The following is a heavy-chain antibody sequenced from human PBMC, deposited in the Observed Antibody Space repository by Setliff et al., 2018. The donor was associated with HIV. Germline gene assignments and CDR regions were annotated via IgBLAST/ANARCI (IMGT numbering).Heavy chain of an antibody. V-gene: IGHV1-18*01. J-gene: IGHJ5*02. CDR1: GYSFINYG. CDR2: ISAYNGNT. D-gene: IGHD3-9*01. CDR3: ARARLQGIVTAVGPRDNCLDP. Sequence: ASVKVSCKASGYSFINYGISWVRQAPGQGLEWMGWISAYNGNTDYAPRLLGRVTLTTDTSTSTAYMELRSLSSDDTAVYFCARARLQGIVTAVGPRDNCLDPWGQGTRVTVSS.